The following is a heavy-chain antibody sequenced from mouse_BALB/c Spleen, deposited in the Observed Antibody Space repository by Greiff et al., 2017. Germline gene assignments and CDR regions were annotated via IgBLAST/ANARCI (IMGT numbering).Heavy chain of an antibody. CDR1: GYTFTSYY. V-gene: IGHV1S56*01. CDR3: ARSGGTARATFAY. CDR2: IYPGNVNT. Sequence: VQLQESGPELVKPGASVRISCKASGYTFTSYYIHWVKQRPGQGLEWIGWIYPGNVNTKYNEKFKGKATLTTDKSSSTAYMQLSRLTSEDSAVYFCARSGGTARATFAYWGQGTLVTVSA. J-gene: IGHJ3*01. D-gene: IGHD3-1*01.